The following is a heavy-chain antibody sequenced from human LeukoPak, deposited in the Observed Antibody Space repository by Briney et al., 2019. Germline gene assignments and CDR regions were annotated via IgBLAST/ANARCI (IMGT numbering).Heavy chain of an antibody. CDR2: ISGSGGTT. D-gene: IGHD3-22*01. Sequence: GGPLRLSCAASGFTFRRYAMIWLREAPRKGLECVTGISGSGGTTFYADSVKGRFTISRDNSKNTLYLQMSSLRAEDTAVYYCAKNYDSSGYHVGFDPWGQGTLVTVSS. V-gene: IGHV3-23*01. J-gene: IGHJ5*02. CDR1: GFTFRRYA. CDR3: AKNYDSSGYHVGFDP.